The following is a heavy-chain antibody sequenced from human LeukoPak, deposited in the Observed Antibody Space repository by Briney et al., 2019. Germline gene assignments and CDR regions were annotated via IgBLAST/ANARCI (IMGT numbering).Heavy chain of an antibody. D-gene: IGHD3-3*01. CDR3: ARDQGSGYTPLYYFDY. J-gene: IGHJ4*02. CDR1: GYTFTSYC. Sequence: ASVKVSCKAPGYTFTSYCMHWVRQAPGQGLEWMGIINPSGGSTSYAQKFQGRVTMTRDTSTSTVYMELSSLRSEDTAVYYCARDQGSGYTPLYYFDYWGQGTLVPVSS. CDR2: INPSGGST. V-gene: IGHV1-46*03.